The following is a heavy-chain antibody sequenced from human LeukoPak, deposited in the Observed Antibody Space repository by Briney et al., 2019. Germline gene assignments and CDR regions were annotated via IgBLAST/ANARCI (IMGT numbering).Heavy chain of an antibody. CDR2: IYHSGNT. D-gene: IGHD4-17*01. CDR1: GYSLSTSYY. J-gene: IGHJ4*02. CDR3: ARAGYGDSDFDY. V-gene: IGHV4-38-2*02. Sequence: SETLSLTCTVSGYSLSTSYYWGWIRQPPGKGLEWIGSIYHSGNTYYNPSLKSRLTISVDTSKNQFSLKLNSVTAADTAVYYCARAGYGDSDFDYWGQGTLVTVSS.